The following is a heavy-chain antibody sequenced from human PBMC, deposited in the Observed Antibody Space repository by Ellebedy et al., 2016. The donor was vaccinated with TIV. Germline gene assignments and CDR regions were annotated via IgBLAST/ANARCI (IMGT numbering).Heavy chain of an antibody. CDR1: GFTFSSYA. V-gene: IGHV3-23*01. Sequence: GESLKISCTASGFTFSSYAMSWVRQAPGKGLEWVAGVNGGGLVIAYADSVKGRFTISRDNSKNTLALQMNSLRAEDTAIYYCASSRYYYYVGNTIFAYWGQGTLVTVSS. CDR3: ASSRYYYYVGNTIFAY. J-gene: IGHJ4*02. CDR2: VNGGGLVI. D-gene: IGHD3-16*01.